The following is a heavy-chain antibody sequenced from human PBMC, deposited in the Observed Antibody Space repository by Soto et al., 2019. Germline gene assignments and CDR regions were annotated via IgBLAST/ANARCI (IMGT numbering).Heavy chain of an antibody. V-gene: IGHV1-18*01. CDR1: GYTFTSYV. D-gene: IGHD3-3*01. J-gene: IGHJ4*02. Sequence: GASVKVSCKASGYTFTSYVISWGRQAPGQGLEWMGWISAYNGNTNYAQKLQGRVTMTTDTSTSTAYMELRSLRSDDTAVYYCARDTHRFTIFGVVXHPSPDYWGQGTLVTVSS. CDR2: ISAYNGNT. CDR3: ARDTHRFTIFGVVXHPSPDY.